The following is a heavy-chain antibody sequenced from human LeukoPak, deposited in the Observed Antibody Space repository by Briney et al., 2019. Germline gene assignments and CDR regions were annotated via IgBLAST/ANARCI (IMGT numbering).Heavy chain of an antibody. J-gene: IGHJ5*02. CDR2: MNPNSGNT. Sequence: ASVKVSCKASGYTFTSYDINWVRQATGQGLEWMGWMNPNSGNTGYAQKFQGSVTMTRNTSISTAYMELSSLRSEDTAVYYCARGRPRYYDFWSGYFDRGFMPEFDPWGQGTLVTVSS. V-gene: IGHV1-8*01. D-gene: IGHD3-3*01. CDR1: GYTFTSYD. CDR3: ARGRPRYYDFWSGYFDRGFMPEFDP.